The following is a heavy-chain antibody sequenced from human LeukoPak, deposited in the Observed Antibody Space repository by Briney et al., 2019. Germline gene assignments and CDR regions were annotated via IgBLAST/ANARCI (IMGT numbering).Heavy chain of an antibody. CDR1: GGSISSSNW. Sequence: SETLSLTCAVSGGSISSSNWWSWVRQPPGKGLEWIGSIYYSGSTYYNPSLKSRVTKFVDTSKNQFSLKLSSVTAADTAVYYCARVRVDGDYARLDNWFDPWGQGTLVTVSS. CDR3: ARVRVDGDYARLDNWFDP. D-gene: IGHD4-17*01. V-gene: IGHV4-4*02. CDR2: IYYSGST. J-gene: IGHJ5*02.